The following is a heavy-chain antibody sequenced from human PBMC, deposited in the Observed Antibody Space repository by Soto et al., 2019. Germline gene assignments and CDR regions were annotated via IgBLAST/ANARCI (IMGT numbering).Heavy chain of an antibody. CDR1: GGVFSNYA. J-gene: IGHJ5*02. CDR2: IVPVFATP. CDR3: PRGSHFLSTGYYFDN. Sequence: QVQLVQSGAEVKKPGSSVKVSCKASGGVFSNYALTWVRQAPGQGLEWLGGIVPVFATPNYAPKFQGRLTVTADESTRTVYREMSSLTSEDKAMYYCPRGSHFLSTGYYFDNWGQGTLVTVSS. D-gene: IGHD3-16*01. V-gene: IGHV1-69*01.